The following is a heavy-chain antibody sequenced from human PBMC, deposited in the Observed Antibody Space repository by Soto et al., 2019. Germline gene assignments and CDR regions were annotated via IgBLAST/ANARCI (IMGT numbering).Heavy chain of an antibody. CDR1: GFTFSSYA. J-gene: IGHJ6*02. Sequence: PGGSLRLSCAASGFTFSSYAMSWVRQAPGKGLEWVSAISGSGGSTYYADSVKGRFTISRDNSKNTLYLQMNSLRAEDTAVHYCAKGKYYYGSGPSMDVWGQGTTVTVSS. CDR2: ISGSGGST. CDR3: AKGKYYYGSGPSMDV. D-gene: IGHD3-10*01. V-gene: IGHV3-23*01.